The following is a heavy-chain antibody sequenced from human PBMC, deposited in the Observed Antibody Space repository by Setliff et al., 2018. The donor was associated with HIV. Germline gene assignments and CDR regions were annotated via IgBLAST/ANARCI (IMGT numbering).Heavy chain of an antibody. CDR1: DDSFSNYD. CDR2: ISSSGTT. D-gene: IGHD2-15*01. CDR3: ARLGRAIDDGGSSLRLDF. Sequence: PSQTLSLPCVVSDDSFSNYDWTWIRQPPGKALEWIGYISSSGTTNYNPSLMSRVTISIETSNTRFSLWLRSVTAADTATYFCARLGRAIDDGGSSLRLDFWGQGMLVTVSS. V-gene: IGHV4-4*09. J-gene: IGHJ4*02.